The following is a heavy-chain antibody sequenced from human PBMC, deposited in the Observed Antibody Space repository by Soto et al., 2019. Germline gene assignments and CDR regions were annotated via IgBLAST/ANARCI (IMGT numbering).Heavy chain of an antibody. D-gene: IGHD3-10*02. V-gene: IGHV4-31*03. CDR2: IYYSGST. CDR3: ASVRGQYYYGMDV. J-gene: IGHJ6*02. Sequence: TLSLTCTVSGGSISSGGYYWSWIRQHPGKGLEWIGYIYYSGSTNYNPSLKSRVTISVDTPKNQFSLKLSSVTAADTAVYYCASVRGQYYYGMDVWGQGTTVTVSS. CDR1: GGSISSGGYY.